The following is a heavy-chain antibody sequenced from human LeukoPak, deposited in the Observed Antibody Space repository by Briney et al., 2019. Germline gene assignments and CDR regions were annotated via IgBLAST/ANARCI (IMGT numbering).Heavy chain of an antibody. CDR2: MNPNSGNT. CDR1: GYTFTSYD. Sequence: ASVKVSCKASGYTFTSYDINWVRQAAGQGLEWMVWMNPNSGNTGYAQKFQGRVTITRDTSISTAYMELSGLTSEDTAVYYCARGVNYDFWSGSYYSYYYMEVWGKGTTVTVSS. V-gene: IGHV1-8*01. J-gene: IGHJ6*03. CDR3: ARGVNYDFWSGSYYSYYYMEV. D-gene: IGHD3-3*01.